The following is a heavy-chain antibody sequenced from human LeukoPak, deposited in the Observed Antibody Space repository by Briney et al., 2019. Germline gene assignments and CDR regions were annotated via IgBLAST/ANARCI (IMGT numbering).Heavy chain of an antibody. J-gene: IGHJ4*02. CDR1: LESFSGYY. CDR2: INHSGST. CDR3: ARVRGDLSIDF. Sequence: PSETLSLTCAVYLESFSGYYWTWIRQPPGKGLEWIGEINHSGSTNYNPSLKRRVTISADTSKNQFSLTLSSVTAADTAMYYCARVRGDLSIDFWGQGNLVTVSS. V-gene: IGHV4-34*01. D-gene: IGHD2-21*02.